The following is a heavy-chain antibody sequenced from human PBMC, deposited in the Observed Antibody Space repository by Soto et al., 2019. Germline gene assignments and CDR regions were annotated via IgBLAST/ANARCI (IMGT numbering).Heavy chain of an antibody. J-gene: IGHJ3*02. Sequence: QMQLVQSGAEVKKTGSSVKVSCKASGYTFTYRYLHWVRQAPGQALEWMGWITPFNGNTNYAQKFQDRVTITRDRSMSTAYMELSSLRSEDKALYYCARGQSPYAFDIWGQGTMVTVSS. CDR2: ITPFNGNT. CDR3: ARGQSPYAFDI. CDR1: GYTFTYRY. V-gene: IGHV1-45*02.